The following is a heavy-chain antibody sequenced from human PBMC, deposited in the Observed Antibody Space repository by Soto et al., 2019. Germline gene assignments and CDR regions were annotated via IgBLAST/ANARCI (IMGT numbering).Heavy chain of an antibody. V-gene: IGHV1-3*01. CDR3: ARGGTRIGYYDSSGYSRFDP. D-gene: IGHD3-22*01. CDR2: INAGNGNT. CDR1: GYTFTSYA. J-gene: IGHJ5*02. Sequence: WASVKVPCKASGYTFTSYAMHWVRQAPGQRIEWMGWINAGNGNTKYSQKFQGRVTITRDTSASTAYMELSSLRSEDTAVYYCARGGTRIGYYDSSGYSRFDPWGQGTLVTVSS.